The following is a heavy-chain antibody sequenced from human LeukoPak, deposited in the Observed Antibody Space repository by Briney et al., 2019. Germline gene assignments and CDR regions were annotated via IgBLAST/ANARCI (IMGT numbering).Heavy chain of an antibody. CDR1: GGSFSGYY. Sequence: SETLSLTCAVYGGSFSGYYWSWIRQPPGKGLEWIGEINHSGSTNYNPSLKSRVTISVDTSKNQFSLKLSSVTAADTAVHYCARGPYYYGSGSYPRRTPYFQHWGQGTLVTVSS. CDR3: ARGPYYYGSGSYPRRTPYFQH. CDR2: INHSGST. V-gene: IGHV4-34*01. D-gene: IGHD3-10*01. J-gene: IGHJ1*01.